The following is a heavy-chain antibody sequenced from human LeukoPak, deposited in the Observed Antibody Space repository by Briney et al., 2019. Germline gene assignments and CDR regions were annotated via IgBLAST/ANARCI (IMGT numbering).Heavy chain of an antibody. Sequence: ASVTVSCMATGYTFTCHFMHWVRQAPGQGLEWMGWINPNSGGTNYAQKFQGRVTMTRDTSISTAYMELSRLRYDDTAVYYWARGEPPAGDILSGSYYYYGMDPWGQGGTPTDSS. V-gene: IGHV1-2*02. D-gene: IGHD3-9*01. CDR1: GYTFTCHF. CDR2: INPNSGGT. CDR3: ARGEPPAGDILSGSYYYYGMDP. J-gene: IGHJ6*02.